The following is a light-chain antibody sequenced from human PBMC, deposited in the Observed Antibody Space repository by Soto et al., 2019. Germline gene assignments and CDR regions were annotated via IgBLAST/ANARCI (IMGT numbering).Light chain of an antibody. CDR2: EGN. J-gene: IGLJ1*01. CDR3: SSHGGTRPYV. CDR1: ASDIGGYNF. V-gene: IGLV2-8*01. Sequence: QSALTQPPSASGSPGQSVAISCTGTASDIGGYNFVSWYQQHPGKAPKLRIYEGNKRPSGVPDRFSGSKSGNTASLTVSGLHAEDEADDYWSSHGGTRPYVFGTGTKLTVL.